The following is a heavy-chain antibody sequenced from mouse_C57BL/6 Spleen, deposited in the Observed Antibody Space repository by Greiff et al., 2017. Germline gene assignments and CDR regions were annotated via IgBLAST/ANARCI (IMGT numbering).Heavy chain of an antibody. V-gene: IGHV14-2*01. CDR2: IDPEDGET. CDR3: ASSTVVDWYFDV. CDR1: GFNIKDYY. J-gene: IGHJ1*03. Sequence: EVKLQESGAELVKPGASVKLSCTASGFNIKDYYMHWVKQRTEQGLEWIGRIDPEDGETKYAPKFQGKATITADTSSNTAYLQLSSLTSEDTAVYYCASSTVVDWYFDVWGTGTTVTVSS. D-gene: IGHD1-1*01.